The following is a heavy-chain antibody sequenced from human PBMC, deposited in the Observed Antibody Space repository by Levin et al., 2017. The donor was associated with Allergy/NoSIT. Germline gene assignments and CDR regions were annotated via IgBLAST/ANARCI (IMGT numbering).Heavy chain of an antibody. D-gene: IGHD4-11*01. CDR1: GFTVSSNY. CDR3: ARAGGSNYGPLDC. CDR2: IYSGGSI. V-gene: IGHV3-53*01. J-gene: IGHJ4*02. Sequence: GGSLRLSCAASGFTVSSNYMSWVRQAPGKGLEWVSVIYSGGSIYYADSVRGRFTISRDHSRNTLYLQMNSLRGEDTAVYYCARAGGSNYGPLDCWGQGTLVTVSS.